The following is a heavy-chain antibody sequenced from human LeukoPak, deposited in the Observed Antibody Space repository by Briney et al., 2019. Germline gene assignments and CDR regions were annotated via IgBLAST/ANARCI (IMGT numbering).Heavy chain of an antibody. CDR1: GFTFSSYS. CDR2: ISSSSYI. J-gene: IGHJ3*02. V-gene: IGHV3-21*01. D-gene: IGHD3-9*01. Sequence: GGSLRLSCAASGFTFSSYSMNWVRQAPGKGLEWVSSISSSSYIYYADSVKGRFTISRDNAKNSLYLQMNSLRAEDTAVYYCARDGYGRYFDIDAFDIWGQGTMVTVSS. CDR3: ARDGYGRYFDIDAFDI.